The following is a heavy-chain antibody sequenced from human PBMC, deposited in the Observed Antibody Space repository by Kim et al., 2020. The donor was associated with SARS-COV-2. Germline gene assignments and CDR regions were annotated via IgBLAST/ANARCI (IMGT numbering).Heavy chain of an antibody. V-gene: IGHV4-34*01. Sequence: YNPSLKSRVTISVDTSKNQFSLKLSSVTAADTAVYYCARFGVVPVSSMDVWGKGTTVTVSS. J-gene: IGHJ6*03. D-gene: IGHD2-2*01. CDR3: ARFGVVPVSSMDV.